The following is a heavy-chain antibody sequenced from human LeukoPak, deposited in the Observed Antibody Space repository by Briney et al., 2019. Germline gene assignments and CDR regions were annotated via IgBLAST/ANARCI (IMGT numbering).Heavy chain of an antibody. CDR1: GYTFTGYY. V-gene: IGHV1-2*06. CDR3: ARRGFDS. J-gene: IGHJ4*02. CDR2: INPSSGVT. Sequence: ASVKVSCKASGYTFTGYYIHWVRQAPGQGLEWMGRINPSSGVTYYVQKFEGRVTMTRDTSVSTVYMEVGNLTSDDTAMYFCARRGFDSWGQGTLATVSS. D-gene: IGHD3-16*01.